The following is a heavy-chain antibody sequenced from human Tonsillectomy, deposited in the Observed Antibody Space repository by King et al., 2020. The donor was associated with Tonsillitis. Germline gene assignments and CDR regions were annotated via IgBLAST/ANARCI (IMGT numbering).Heavy chain of an antibody. Sequence: VQLVESGGGVVQPGGSLRLSCAASGFDFSRFLIHWVRQAPGKGLEWVAVMSLDGSNKYYADSVKGRFTISRDNSRNTLYLQLNSLTTGDTAVYYCARRRDSSSSAAFDIWGQGTMVTVSS. CDR1: GFDFSRFL. J-gene: IGHJ3*02. V-gene: IGHV3-30*04. CDR2: MSLDGSNK. D-gene: IGHD6-6*01. CDR3: ARRRDSSSSAAFDI.